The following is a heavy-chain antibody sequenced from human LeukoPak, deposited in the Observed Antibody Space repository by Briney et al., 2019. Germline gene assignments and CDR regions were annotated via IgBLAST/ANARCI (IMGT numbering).Heavy chain of an antibody. Sequence: ASVKVSCKASGYTFTSYAMHWVRQAPGHGLEWMGWINPNSGGTNYAQKFQGRVTMTRDTSISTAYMELSRLRSDDTAVYYCARERGYCSSSTCYTSDAFDIWGQGTVVTVSS. J-gene: IGHJ3*02. CDR1: GYTFTSYA. CDR2: INPNSGGT. CDR3: ARERGYCSSSTCYTSDAFDI. D-gene: IGHD2-2*02. V-gene: IGHV1-2*02.